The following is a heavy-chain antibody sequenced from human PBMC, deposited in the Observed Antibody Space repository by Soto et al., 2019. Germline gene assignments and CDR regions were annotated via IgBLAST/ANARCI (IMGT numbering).Heavy chain of an antibody. V-gene: IGHV4-30-2*01. CDR2: IYHSGST. D-gene: IGHD2-21*01. CDR1: GGSISSGGYS. J-gene: IGHJ5*02. Sequence: QLQLQESGSGLVKPSQTLSLTCAVSGGSISSGGYSWSWIRQPPGKGLEWIGYIYHSGSTYYNPPLXSXFSISVDRSKNQFSLMLFSVTAADTAVYYCARIPGPWGQGTLVTVSS. CDR3: ARIPGP.